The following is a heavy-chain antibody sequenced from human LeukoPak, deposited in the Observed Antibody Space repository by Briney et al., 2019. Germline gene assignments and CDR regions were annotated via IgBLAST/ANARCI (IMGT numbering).Heavy chain of an antibody. J-gene: IGHJ3*02. CDR2: IYHSGST. CDR1: GYSISSGYY. D-gene: IGHD2-2*01. CDR3: ARGYQLLTPQDAFDI. V-gene: IGHV4-38-2*01. Sequence: SVTLSLTCAVSGYSISSGYYWGWIRQPPGKGLEWIGSIYHSGSTYYNPSLKSRVTISVDTSKNQFSLKLSSVTAADTAVYYCARGYQLLTPQDAFDIWGQGTMVTVSS.